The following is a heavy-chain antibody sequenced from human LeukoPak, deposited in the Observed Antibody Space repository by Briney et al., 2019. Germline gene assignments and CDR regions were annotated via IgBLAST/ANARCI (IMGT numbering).Heavy chain of an antibody. CDR3: ARDAQRGFDYSNSLKY. Sequence: PGGSLRLSCAASGFIFSHHGMHWIRQAPGKGLEWVAVIWSDGTNRFYADSVKGRFTISRDNSQNTVFLQVNSLRVNDTAIYYCARDAQRGFDYSNSLKYWGHGTLVTVSS. V-gene: IGHV3-33*01. J-gene: IGHJ4*01. D-gene: IGHD4-11*01. CDR2: IWSDGTNR. CDR1: GFIFSHHG.